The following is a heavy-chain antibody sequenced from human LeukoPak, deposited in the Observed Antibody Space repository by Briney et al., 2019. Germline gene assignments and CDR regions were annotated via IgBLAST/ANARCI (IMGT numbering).Heavy chain of an antibody. D-gene: IGHD3-22*01. V-gene: IGHV3-30-3*01. CDR2: ILYDGSNQ. CDR1: GFTFSNYA. CDR3: VASRGDRRGYYYFEH. Sequence: GGSLSLSCAASGFTFSNYAMHWVRQAPGKGLEWVAVILYDGSNQYYAASVKGRFTISRDISKNTLYLQMNTLRPEDTAVYYCVASRGDRRGYYYFEHWGQGTLVTVSS. J-gene: IGHJ4*02.